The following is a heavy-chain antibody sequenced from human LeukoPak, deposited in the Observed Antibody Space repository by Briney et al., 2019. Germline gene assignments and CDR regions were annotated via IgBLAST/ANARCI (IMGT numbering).Heavy chain of an antibody. CDR1: GGSISSYY. J-gene: IGHJ4*02. CDR3: ARGLPQQWLIDY. D-gene: IGHD6-19*01. V-gene: IGHV4-59*01. Sequence: PSGTLSLTCTVSGGSISSYYWSWIRQPPGKGLEWIGYIYYSGSTNYNPSLKSRVTISVDTSKNQFSLKLSSVTAADTAVYYCARGLPQQWLIDYWGQGTLVTVSS. CDR2: IYYSGST.